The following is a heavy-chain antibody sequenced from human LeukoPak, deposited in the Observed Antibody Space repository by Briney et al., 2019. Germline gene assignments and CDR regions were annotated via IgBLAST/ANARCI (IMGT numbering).Heavy chain of an antibody. CDR1: GYTFTDYY. V-gene: IGHV1-2*02. Sequence: GASVKVSCKASGYTFTDYYIHWVRQAPGQGLEWMGWINPNSGGTNYAQKFQGRVTMTRDTSISTAYMELSRLRSDDTAVYYCARDWGDSSGYYLFDYWGQGTLVTVSS. D-gene: IGHD3-22*01. J-gene: IGHJ4*02. CDR2: INPNSGGT. CDR3: ARDWGDSSGYYLFDY.